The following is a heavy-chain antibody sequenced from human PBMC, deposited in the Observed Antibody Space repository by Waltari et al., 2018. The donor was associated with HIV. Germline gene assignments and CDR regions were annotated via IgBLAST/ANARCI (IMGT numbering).Heavy chain of an antibody. CDR2: ITSTSRSI. V-gene: IGHV3-21*02. D-gene: IGHD1-26*01. CDR1: GFPSSTYT. J-gene: IGHJ4*02. CDR3: VADLGGSHDS. Sequence: MQLVESGGGLVKPGGSRRLSCATSGFPSSTYTLTWVRQTPGKGLVFISSITSTSRSIFYSDSTKGRFIISRDNAQNSLSLQMTSLTAEDTAVYFCVADLGGSHDSWGQGTLVTVSS.